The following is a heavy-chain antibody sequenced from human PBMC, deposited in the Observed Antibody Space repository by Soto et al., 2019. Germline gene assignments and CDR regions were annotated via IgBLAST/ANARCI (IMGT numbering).Heavy chain of an antibody. Sequence: PGGSLRLSCAASGFTFSSYAMHWVRQAPGKGLEWVAVISYDGSNKYYADSVKGRFTISRDNSKNTLYLQMNSLRAEDTAVYYCAREGGRGALTFDYWGQVTRVAVSS. CDR1: GFTFSSYA. CDR2: ISYDGSNK. D-gene: IGHD1-26*01. V-gene: IGHV3-30-3*01. CDR3: AREGGRGALTFDY. J-gene: IGHJ4*02.